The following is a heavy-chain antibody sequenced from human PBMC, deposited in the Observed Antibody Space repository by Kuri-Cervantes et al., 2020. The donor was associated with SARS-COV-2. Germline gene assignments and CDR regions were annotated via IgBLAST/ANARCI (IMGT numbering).Heavy chain of an antibody. V-gene: IGHV3-23*01. Sequence: GESLKLSFHAFGFTFSSYAMSWVRQAPGKGLEWVSAFSVSGGSTYYADSVKGRFTISRDNSKNTLYLQKNSLRAEDTAVYYCAKDTWIRAYYFDYWGQGTLVTVSS. D-gene: IGHD5-12*01. CDR1: GFTFSSYA. CDR3: AKDTWIRAYYFDY. J-gene: IGHJ4*02. CDR2: FSVSGGST.